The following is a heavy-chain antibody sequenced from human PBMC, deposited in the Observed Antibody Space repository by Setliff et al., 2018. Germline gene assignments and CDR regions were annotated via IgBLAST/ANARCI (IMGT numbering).Heavy chain of an antibody. CDR2: IYYRGTT. J-gene: IGHJ5*02. V-gene: IGHV4-39*02. CDR3: ARAHTWSLPNDNSGYPGWFDP. CDR1: GASLSSGTYY. D-gene: IGHD3-22*01. Sequence: SETLSLTCTVSGASLSSGTYYWGWIRQPPGKGLEWIGRIYYRGTTYSNASLASRLTISVDTSKNHVSLKLSSVTAADTAVYYCARAHTWSLPNDNSGYPGWFDPWGQGTLVTVSS.